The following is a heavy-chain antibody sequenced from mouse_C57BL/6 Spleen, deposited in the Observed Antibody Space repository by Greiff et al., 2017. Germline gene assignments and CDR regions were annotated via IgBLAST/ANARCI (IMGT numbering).Heavy chain of an antibody. CDR1: GFTFSDYY. Sequence: EVQGVESGGGLVQPGGSLKLSCAASGFTFSDYYMYWVRQTPEKRLEWVAYISNGGGSTYYPDTVQGRFTISRANAKNTLYLQMSRLKSEDTAMYYCARHGGHYYDYDEGYFDVWGTGTTVTVSS. CDR2: ISNGGGST. CDR3: ARHGGHYYDYDEGYFDV. D-gene: IGHD2-4*01. V-gene: IGHV5-12*01. J-gene: IGHJ1*03.